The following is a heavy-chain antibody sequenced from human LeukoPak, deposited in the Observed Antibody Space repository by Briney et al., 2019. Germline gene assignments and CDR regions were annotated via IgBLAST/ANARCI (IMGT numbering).Heavy chain of an antibody. D-gene: IGHD5-18*01. Sequence: SGTLSLTCAVSGGSISSSNWWSWVRQPPGKGLEWIGEIYHSGSTNYNPSLKSRVTISVDKSKNQFSLKLSSVTAADTAVYYCASLTVDTAMALDYWGQGTLVTVSS. CDR2: IYHSGST. J-gene: IGHJ4*02. V-gene: IGHV4-4*02. CDR1: GGSISSSNW. CDR3: ASLTVDTAMALDY.